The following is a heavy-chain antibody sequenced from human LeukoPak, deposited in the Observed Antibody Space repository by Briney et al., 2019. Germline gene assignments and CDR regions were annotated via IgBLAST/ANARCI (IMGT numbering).Heavy chain of an antibody. Sequence: PSETLSLTCTVSGGSISSYYWSWIRQPAGKGLEWIGRIYTSGSTNYNPSLKSRVTISVDTSKNQFSLKLSSVTAADTAVYYCVGGTVTTPIDYWGQGTLVTVSS. CDR3: VGGTVTTPIDY. CDR2: IYTSGST. V-gene: IGHV4-4*07. CDR1: GGSISSYY. D-gene: IGHD4-17*01. J-gene: IGHJ4*02.